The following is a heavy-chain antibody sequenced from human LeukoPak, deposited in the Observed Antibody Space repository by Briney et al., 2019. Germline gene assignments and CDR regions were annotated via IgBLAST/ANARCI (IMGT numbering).Heavy chain of an antibody. J-gene: IGHJ4*02. CDR1: GFTFSSYG. D-gene: IGHD3-22*01. CDR3: ATITMIVVVTAESDY. Sequence: TGGSLRLSCAASGFTFSSYGVHWVRQAPGKGLEWVAFIRYDGSNKYYADSVKGRFTISRDNSKNTLYLQMNSLRAEDTAVYYCATITMIVVVTAESDYWGQGTLVTVSS. V-gene: IGHV3-30*02. CDR2: IRYDGSNK.